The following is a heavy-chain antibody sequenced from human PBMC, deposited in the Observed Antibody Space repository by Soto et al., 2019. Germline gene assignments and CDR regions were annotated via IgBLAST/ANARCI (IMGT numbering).Heavy chain of an antibody. V-gene: IGHV3-23*01. Sequence: PGGSLRLSCAASGFTFSSSTMSWVRQAPGKGLEWVSAISGGGGSTYYADSVKGRFTISRDNSQNTLYLQMNSLRAEDTAIYYCAKYKVPGGAWDLDFWGQGTLGTVS. CDR3: AKYKVPGGAWDLDF. J-gene: IGHJ4*02. D-gene: IGHD2-2*01. CDR1: GFTFSSST. CDR2: ISGGGGST.